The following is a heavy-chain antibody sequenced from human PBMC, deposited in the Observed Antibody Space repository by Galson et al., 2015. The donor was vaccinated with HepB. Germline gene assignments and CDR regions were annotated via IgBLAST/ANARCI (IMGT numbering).Heavy chain of an antibody. CDR1: GFTFSSYA. CDR3: AKDQVAIMITFGGVMDSDDY. V-gene: IGHV3-23*01. J-gene: IGHJ4*02. CDR2: ISGSGGST. D-gene: IGHD3-16*01. Sequence: SLRLSCAASGFTFSSYAMSWVRQAPGKGLEWVSAISGSGGSTYYADSVKGRFTISRDNSKNTLYLQMNSLRAEDTAVYYCAKDQVAIMITFGGVMDSDDYWGQGTLVTVSS.